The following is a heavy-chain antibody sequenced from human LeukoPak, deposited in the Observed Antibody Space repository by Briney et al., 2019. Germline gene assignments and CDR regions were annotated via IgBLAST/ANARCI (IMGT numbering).Heavy chain of an antibody. CDR1: GYTFTGYY. CDR3: ASEGTRYSSIPEPFDY. D-gene: IGHD6-13*01. J-gene: IGHJ4*02. V-gene: IGHV1-2*04. Sequence: ASVKVSCKASGYTFTGYYMHWVRQAPGQGLEWMGWINPNSGGTNYAQKFQGWVTMTRDTSISTAYMELSRLRSDDTAVYYCASEGTRYSSIPEPFDYWGQGTLVTVSS. CDR2: INPNSGGT.